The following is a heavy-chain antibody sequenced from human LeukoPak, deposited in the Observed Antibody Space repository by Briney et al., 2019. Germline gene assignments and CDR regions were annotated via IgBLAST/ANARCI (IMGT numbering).Heavy chain of an antibody. CDR1: GFTVSSNS. CDR3: VRAYHPGGWFDP. J-gene: IGHJ5*02. V-gene: IGHV3-7*04. CDR2: IKQDGSEK. Sequence: GGSLRLSCTVSGFTVSSNSMSWVRQAPGKGLEWVANIKQDGSEKYYVDSVKGRFTISRDNAKDSLYLQMNSLTAEDTAMYYCVRAYHPGGWFDPWGQGTLVTVSS. D-gene: IGHD2-21*01.